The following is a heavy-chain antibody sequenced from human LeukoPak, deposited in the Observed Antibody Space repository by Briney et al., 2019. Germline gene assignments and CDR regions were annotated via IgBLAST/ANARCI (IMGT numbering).Heavy chain of an antibody. CDR1: GFTFSSYG. D-gene: IGHD5-18*01. J-gene: IGHJ4*02. Sequence: GGSLRLSCAASGFTFSSYGMHWVRQAPGKGLEWVSFIRYDGSNEYYADSVRGRFTISRDNAKNSLYLQMNSLRADDTAVYYCSRGPLPVTYSYDYWGQGTLVTVSS. CDR3: SRGPLPVTYSYDY. V-gene: IGHV3-30*02. CDR2: IRYDGSNE.